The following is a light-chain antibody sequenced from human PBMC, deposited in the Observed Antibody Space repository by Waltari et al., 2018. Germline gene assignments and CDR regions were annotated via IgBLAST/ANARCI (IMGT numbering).Light chain of an antibody. CDR2: RTS. Sequence: DIQMTQSPSTLSASVGDRVTITCRASQTINTWLAWYQQKPGKAPNLLIYRTSTLESGFPSRFSGSGSGTEFTLTISSLQPDDFATYYCQQAWTFGQGTKVEIK. J-gene: IGKJ1*01. CDR1: QTINTW. V-gene: IGKV1-5*03. CDR3: QQAWT.